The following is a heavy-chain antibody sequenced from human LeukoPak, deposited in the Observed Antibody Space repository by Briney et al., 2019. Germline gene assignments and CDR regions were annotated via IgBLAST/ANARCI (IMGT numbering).Heavy chain of an antibody. J-gene: IGHJ4*02. CDR1: GFTFSSYS. CDR2: INHSGST. V-gene: IGHV4-34*01. CDR3: ARGGYCGGDCYFYY. Sequence: GSLRLSCAASGFTFSSYSMNWVRQAPGKGLEWIGEINHSGSTNYNPSLKSRVTISVDTSKNQFSLNLSSVTAAGTAVYYCARGGYCGGDCYFYYWGQGTLVTVSS. D-gene: IGHD2-21*02.